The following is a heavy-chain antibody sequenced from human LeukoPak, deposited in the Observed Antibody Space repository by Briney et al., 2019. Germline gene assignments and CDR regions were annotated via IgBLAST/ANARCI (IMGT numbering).Heavy chain of an antibody. J-gene: IGHJ6*02. CDR3: ASPARTRYFDWTPYGMDV. CDR1: GGSISSSSYY. D-gene: IGHD3-9*01. CDR2: IYYSGST. V-gene: IGHV4-39*07. Sequence: SETLSLTCTVSGGSISSSSYYWGWIRQPPGKGLEWIGSIYYSGSTYYNPSLKSRVTISVDTSKNQFSLKLSSVTAADTAVYYCASPARTRYFDWTPYGMDVWGQGTTVTVSS.